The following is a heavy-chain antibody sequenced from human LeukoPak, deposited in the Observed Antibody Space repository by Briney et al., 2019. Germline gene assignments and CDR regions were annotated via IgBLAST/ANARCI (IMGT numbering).Heavy chain of an antibody. CDR1: GYTFTGYY. Sequence: ASVKASCKASGYTFTGYYMHWVRQAPGQGLEWMGRINPNSGGTNYAQKFQGRVTMTRDTSISTAYMELSRLRSDDTAVYYCASSPDRNTIFGVVIRTSYYYYYMDVWGKGTTVTVSS. CDR3: ASSPDRNTIFGVVIRTSYYYYYMDV. J-gene: IGHJ6*03. CDR2: INPNSGGT. V-gene: IGHV1-2*06. D-gene: IGHD3-3*01.